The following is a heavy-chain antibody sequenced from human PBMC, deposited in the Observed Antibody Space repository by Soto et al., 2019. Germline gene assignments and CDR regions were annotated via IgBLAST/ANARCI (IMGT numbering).Heavy chain of an antibody. D-gene: IGHD3-9*01. CDR1: GYTFTSYD. J-gene: IGHJ6*02. CDR2: MNPNSGNT. V-gene: IGHV1-8*01. CDR3: ATGRVLRYFDWLRGAQGGMDV. Sequence: ASVKVSCRASGYTFTSYDINWVRQATGQGLEWMGWMNPNSGNTGYAQKFQGRVTMTRNTSISTAYMELSSLRSEDTAVYYCATGRVLRYFDWLRGAQGGMDVWGQGTTVTVSS.